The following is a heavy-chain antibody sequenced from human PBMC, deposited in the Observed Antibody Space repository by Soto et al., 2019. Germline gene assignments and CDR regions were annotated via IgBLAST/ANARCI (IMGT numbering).Heavy chain of an antibody. Sequence: SETLSLTCAVYGGSFSGYYWSWIRQPPGKGLEWIGEINHSGSTNYNPSLKSRVTISVDTSKNQFSLKLSSVTAADTAVYYCARESSGWYRGRCRFDPWGQGTLVTVSS. J-gene: IGHJ5*02. CDR1: GGSFSGYY. CDR3: ARESSGWYRGRCRFDP. CDR2: INHSGST. D-gene: IGHD6-19*01. V-gene: IGHV4-34*01.